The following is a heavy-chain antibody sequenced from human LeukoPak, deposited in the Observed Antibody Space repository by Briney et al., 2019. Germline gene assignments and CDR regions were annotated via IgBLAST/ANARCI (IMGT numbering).Heavy chain of an antibody. Sequence: SETLSLTCTVSGGSISSYLYYWGWIRQPPGKGLEWIGSISFSGYTYYNPSLQSRVTISINTSKEQFSLRLSSVTAADSAVFYCARQPSGPIIRGVNYMDVWGKGTTVIISS. CDR1: GGSISSYLYY. D-gene: IGHD3-10*01. J-gene: IGHJ6*03. CDR3: ARQPSGPIIRGVNYMDV. V-gene: IGHV4-39*01. CDR2: ISFSGYT.